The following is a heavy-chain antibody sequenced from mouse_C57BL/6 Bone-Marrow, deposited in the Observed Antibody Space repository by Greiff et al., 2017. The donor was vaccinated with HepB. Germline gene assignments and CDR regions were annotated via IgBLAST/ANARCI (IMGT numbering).Heavy chain of an antibody. CDR1: GYTFTSYW. V-gene: IGHV1-59*01. Sequence: VQLQQSGAELVRPGTSVKLSCKASGYTFTSYWMHWVKQRPGQGLEWIGVIDPSDSYTNYNQKFKGKATLTVDTSSSTAYMQLSSLTSEDSAVYYCARLITTSPLSRWGQGTLVTVSA. D-gene: IGHD1-1*01. CDR2: IDPSDSYT. CDR3: ARLITTSPLSR. J-gene: IGHJ3*02.